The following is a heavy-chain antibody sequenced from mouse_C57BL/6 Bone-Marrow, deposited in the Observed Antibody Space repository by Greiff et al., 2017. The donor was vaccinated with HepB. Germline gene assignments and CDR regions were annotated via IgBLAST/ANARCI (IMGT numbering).Heavy chain of an antibody. CDR3: VRERGITTVLDY. Sequence: EVQGVESGGGLVKPGGSLKLSCAASGFSFNTYAMNWVRQAPGKGLEWVARIRSKSNNYATYYADSVKDRFTISRDDSESMLYLQMNNLKTEATAMYYCVRERGITTVLDYWGQGTTLTVSS. CDR2: IRSKSNNYAT. D-gene: IGHD1-1*01. CDR1: GFSFNTYA. J-gene: IGHJ2*01. V-gene: IGHV10-1*01.